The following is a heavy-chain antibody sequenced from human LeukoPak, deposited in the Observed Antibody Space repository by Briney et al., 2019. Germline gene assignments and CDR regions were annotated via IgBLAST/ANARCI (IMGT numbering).Heavy chain of an antibody. D-gene: IGHD1-26*01. CDR3: ASVRAEWEFDAFDI. V-gene: IGHV3-7*01. J-gene: IGHJ3*02. Sequence: PGGSLRLSYAASGFSIITYWMTWVRQAPGKGLEWVANIKQDGSEIYYVDSVKGRFTISRDNTKNSLYLQMNSLRAEDTAVYYCASVRAEWEFDAFDIWGQGTMVTVSS. CDR2: IKQDGSEI. CDR1: GFSIITYW.